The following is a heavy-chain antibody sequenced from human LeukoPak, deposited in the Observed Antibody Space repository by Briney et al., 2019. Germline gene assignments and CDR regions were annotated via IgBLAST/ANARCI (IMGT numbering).Heavy chain of an antibody. CDR2: INPNSGGT. D-gene: IGHD5-18*01. CDR1: GYTFTGYY. Sequence: ASVKVSCKASGYTFTGYYIHWVRQAPGQGLEWMGRINPNSGGTNYAQKFQGRVTMTRDTSISTAYMELGRLRSNDTAVYYCARSRWIQLYEESPQGQYYMDVWGKGTTVTVSS. V-gene: IGHV1-2*06. CDR3: ARSRWIQLYEESPQGQYYMDV. J-gene: IGHJ6*03.